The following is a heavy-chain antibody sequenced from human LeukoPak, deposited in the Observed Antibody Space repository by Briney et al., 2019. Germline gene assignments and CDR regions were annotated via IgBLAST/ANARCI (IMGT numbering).Heavy chain of an antibody. CDR2: INPNSGGT. V-gene: IGHV1-2*02. J-gene: IGHJ4*02. D-gene: IGHD3-22*01. CDR3: ARDLGRKTYYYDSSGYYIRDY. CDR1: GYTFTGYY. Sequence: ASVKVSCKASGYTFTGYYMHWVRQAPGQGLEWMGWINPNSGGTNYAQKFQGRVTMTRDTSISTAYMELSRLRSDDTAVYYCARDLGRKTYYYDSSGYYIRDYWGQGTLVTVSS.